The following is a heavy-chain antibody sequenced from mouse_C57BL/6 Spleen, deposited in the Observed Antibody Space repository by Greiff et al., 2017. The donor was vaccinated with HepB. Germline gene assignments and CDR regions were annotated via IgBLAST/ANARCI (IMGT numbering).Heavy chain of an antibody. V-gene: IGHV1-80*01. D-gene: IGHD1-1*01. J-gene: IGHJ2*01. CDR3: ARRTTVVASPYYFDY. Sequence: QVQLKESGAELVKPGASVKISCKASGYAFSSYWMNWVKQRPGKGLEWIGQIYPGDGDTNYNGKFKGKATLTADKSSSTAYMQLSSLTSEDSAVYFCARRTTVVASPYYFDYWGQGTTLTVSS. CDR2: IYPGDGDT. CDR1: GYAFSSYW.